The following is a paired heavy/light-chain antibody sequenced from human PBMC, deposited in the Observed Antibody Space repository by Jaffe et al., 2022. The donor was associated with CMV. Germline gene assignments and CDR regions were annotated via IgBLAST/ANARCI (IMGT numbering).Light chain of an antibody. CDR2: DVS. V-gene: IGLV2-14*03. CDR3: SSLASGSTLV. CDR1: SSDIGGYNY. J-gene: IGLJ2*01. Sequence: QSALTQPASVSGSPGQSITISCTGTSSDIGGYNYVSWYQQHPGKAPKLMIYDVSSRPSGVSNRFSGSKSGNTASLTISGLQAEDEAEYYCSSLASGSTLVFGGGTKLTVL.
Heavy chain of an antibody. CDR3: ARELDTAMVNGYYYMDV. CDR1: GFIVSNNY. D-gene: IGHD5-18*01. V-gene: IGHV3-66*01. Sequence: EVQLVESGGGLVQPGGSLRLSCAASGFIVSNNYMSWVRQAPGKGLEWVSVIYGGGTTFYADSVKGRFTISRDNSKNTLYLQMNSLRAEDTAVYYCARELDTAMVNGYYYMDVWGKGTTVAVSS. J-gene: IGHJ6*03. CDR2: IYGGGTT.